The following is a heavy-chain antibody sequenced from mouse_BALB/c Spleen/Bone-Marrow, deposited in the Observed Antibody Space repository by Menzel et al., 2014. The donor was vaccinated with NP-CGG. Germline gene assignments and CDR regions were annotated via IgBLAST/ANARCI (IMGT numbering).Heavy chain of an antibody. CDR2: ILLGSGST. V-gene: IGHV1-9*01. Sequence: QVQLQQPGTELMKPGASVKISCKATGYTFSSYWIEWVNQRPGHGLEWIGEILLGSGSTNYNEKLKGKATFTADTSSNTAYMQLSSLTSEDSAVYYCARRGHGFAWFAYWGQGTLVTVSA. J-gene: IGHJ3*01. CDR1: GYTFSSYW. CDR3: ARRGHGFAWFAY. D-gene: IGHD1-2*01.